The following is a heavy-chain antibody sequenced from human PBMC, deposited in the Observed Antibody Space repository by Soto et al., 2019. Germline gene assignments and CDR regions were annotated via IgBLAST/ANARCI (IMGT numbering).Heavy chain of an antibody. Sequence: ASVKVSCKASGYTFTGYYMHWVRQAPGQGLEWMGWINPNSGGTNYAQKFQGWVTMTRDTSISTAYMELSRLRSDDTAVYYCARARYSSSSLLYYYYGMDVWGQGTTVTVSS. CDR1: GYTFTGYY. D-gene: IGHD6-6*01. CDR2: INPNSGGT. CDR3: ARARYSSSSLLYYYYGMDV. J-gene: IGHJ6*02. V-gene: IGHV1-2*04.